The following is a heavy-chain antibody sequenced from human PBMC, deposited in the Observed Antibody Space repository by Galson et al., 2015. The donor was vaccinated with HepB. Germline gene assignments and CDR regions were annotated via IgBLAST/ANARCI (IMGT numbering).Heavy chain of an antibody. CDR3: AKEPPYCGGDCYSVSDV. V-gene: IGHV3-23*01. Sequence: SLRLSCAASGFTFSTYAITWVRQAPGKGLEWVSVISGSGATTFYADPVKGRFIIYRDNSKNTVYLQMNSLRADDTAIYYCAKEPPYCGGDCYSVSDVWGQGTLVTVSS. D-gene: IGHD2-21*02. J-gene: IGHJ4*02. CDR2: ISGSGATT. CDR1: GFTFSTYA.